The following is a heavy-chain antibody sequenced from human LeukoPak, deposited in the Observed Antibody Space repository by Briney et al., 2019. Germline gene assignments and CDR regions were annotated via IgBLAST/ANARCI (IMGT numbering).Heavy chain of an antibody. J-gene: IGHJ4*02. CDR3: ARVHSIFGVVMYYFDY. CDR1: GFTCSSYW. Sequence: GGSLRLSCAASGFTCSSYWMSWVRQAPGKGLEWVANIKQDGSEKYYVDSVKGRFTISRDNAKNSLYLQMNSLRAEDTAVYYCARVHSIFGVVMYYFDYWGQGTLVTVSS. CDR2: IKQDGSEK. D-gene: IGHD3-3*02. V-gene: IGHV3-7*01.